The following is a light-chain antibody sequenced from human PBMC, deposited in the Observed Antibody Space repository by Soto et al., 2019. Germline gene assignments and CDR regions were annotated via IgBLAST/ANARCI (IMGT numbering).Light chain of an antibody. Sequence: QSALTQPASVSGSPGQSITISCTGTSSDIGGHTYVSWYQHHPGKAPKLIIDAVSNRPSGVSSRFSGSKSGNTSSLTISGRQAEDEADYFCSSYTSSSTLVFGGGTKLTVL. V-gene: IGLV2-14*03. CDR2: AVS. CDR3: SSYTSSSTLV. CDR1: SSDIGGHTY. J-gene: IGLJ2*01.